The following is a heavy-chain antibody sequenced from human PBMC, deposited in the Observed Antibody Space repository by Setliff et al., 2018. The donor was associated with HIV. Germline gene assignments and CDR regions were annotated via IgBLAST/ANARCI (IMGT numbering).Heavy chain of an antibody. J-gene: IGHJ3*02. CDR3: ARRPQYYFDI. CDR2: IYHSGST. V-gene: IGHV4-38-2*01. CDR1: GYSISSAYY. Sequence: SETLSLTCAVSGYSISSAYYWGWIRQPPGKGLEWIGSIYHSGSTYYNPSLKSRVTISLDTSRNQFSLKLSSVTAADTAVYYCARRPQYYFDIWGQGTMVTVSS. D-gene: IGHD3-10*01.